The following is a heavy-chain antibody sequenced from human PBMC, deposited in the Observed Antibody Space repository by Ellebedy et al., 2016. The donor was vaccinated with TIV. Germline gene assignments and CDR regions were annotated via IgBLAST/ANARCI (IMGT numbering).Heavy chain of an antibody. CDR3: RPGHYSDA. Sequence: GESLKISXAASGFSLSNSFMSWIRQAPGKGLEWVSTRTADGRSTYFADSVKGRFTISRDNSKNTVYLQMNSLRSEDTAVYYCRPGHYSDAWGQGTLVTVSS. CDR1: GFSLSNSF. CDR2: RTADGRST. J-gene: IGHJ4*02. V-gene: IGHV3-23*01.